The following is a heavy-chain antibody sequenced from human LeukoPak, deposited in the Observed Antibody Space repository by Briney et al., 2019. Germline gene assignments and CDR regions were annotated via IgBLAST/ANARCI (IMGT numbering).Heavy chain of an antibody. D-gene: IGHD1-26*01. J-gene: IGHJ4*02. CDR2: FDPEDGET. Sequence: ASVKVSCKVSGYTLTELSMHWVRQAPGKGLEWMGGFDPEDGETIYAQKFQGRVTMTEDTSTDTAYMELSSLRSEDTAVYYCATSPPDGATSWCFDYWGQGTLVTVSS. V-gene: IGHV1-24*01. CDR3: ATSPPDGATSWCFDY. CDR1: GYTLTELS.